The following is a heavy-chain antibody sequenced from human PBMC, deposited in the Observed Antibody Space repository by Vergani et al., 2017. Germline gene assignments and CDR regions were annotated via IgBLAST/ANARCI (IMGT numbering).Heavy chain of an antibody. J-gene: IGHJ6*02. CDR1: GFSFRNAW. CDR3: TTDPRYCGDGSCYWLRDHHYYGMDV. V-gene: IGHV3-15*07. D-gene: IGHD2-21*01. CDR2: IKSKFDRGTT. Sequence: EVQLVESGGGIVKPGGSLRLSCVASGFSFRNAWMNWVRRTPGKGLEWVGRIKSKFDRGTTDYAAAVKGRFTISRDDSKNTLFLQMNGLKPEDIGVYYCTTDPRYCGDGSCYWLRDHHYYGMDVWGQGTTVTVSS.